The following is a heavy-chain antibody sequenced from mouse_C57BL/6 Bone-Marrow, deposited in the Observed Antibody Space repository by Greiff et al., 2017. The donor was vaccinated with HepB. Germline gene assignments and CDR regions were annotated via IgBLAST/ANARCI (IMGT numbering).Heavy chain of an antibody. CDR1: GFNIKDDY. Sequence: SGAELVRPGASVKLSCTASGFNIKDDYMHWVKQRPEQGLEWIGWIDPENGDTEYASKFQGKATITADTSSNTAYLQISSLTSEDTAVYYCITTVVARAMDYWGQGTSVTVSS. CDR2: IDPENGDT. D-gene: IGHD1-1*01. CDR3: ITTVVARAMDY. J-gene: IGHJ4*01. V-gene: IGHV14-4*01.